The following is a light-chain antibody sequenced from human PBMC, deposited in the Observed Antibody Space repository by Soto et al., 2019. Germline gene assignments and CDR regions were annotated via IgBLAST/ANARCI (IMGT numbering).Light chain of an antibody. CDR3: QQYDNLPPSLT. CDR1: QDISNY. V-gene: IGKV1-33*01. CDR2: DAS. Sequence: DIQMTQSPSSLSASVGDRVTITCQARQDISNYLTWYQQKPGKAPKLLIYDASNLETGVPSRFSGSGSGTDVTFTISSLQPEDIATYYCQQYDNLPPSLTFGGGTTVEIK. J-gene: IGKJ4*01.